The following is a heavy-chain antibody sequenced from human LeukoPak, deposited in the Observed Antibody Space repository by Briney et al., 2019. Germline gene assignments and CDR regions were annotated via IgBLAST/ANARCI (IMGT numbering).Heavy chain of an antibody. CDR1: GFTFSSYA. D-gene: IGHD5-24*01. CDR2: ISGSGGST. CDR3: ARPSPPGDGYNPCDY. V-gene: IGHV3-23*01. J-gene: IGHJ4*02. Sequence: QLGGSLRLSCAASGFTFSSYAMSWVRQAPGKGLEWVSAISGSGGSTYYADSVKGRFTISRDNSKNTVYLQMNSLKTEDTAMYYCARPSPPGDGYNPCDYWGPGALVVVSS.